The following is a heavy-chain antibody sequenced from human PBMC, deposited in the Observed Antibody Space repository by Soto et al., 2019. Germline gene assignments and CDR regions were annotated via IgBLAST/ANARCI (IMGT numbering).Heavy chain of an antibody. D-gene: IGHD2-21*02. V-gene: IGHV1-69*13. Sequence: GASVKVSCKASGGTFSSYAISWVRQAPGQGLEWMGGIIPIFGTANYAQKFQGRVTITADESTSTAYMELSSLRSEDTAVYYCARVDLCGGDCYHPVNYYGMDVWGQGTTVTVSS. CDR2: IIPIFGTA. CDR1: GGTFSSYA. CDR3: ARVDLCGGDCYHPVNYYGMDV. J-gene: IGHJ6*02.